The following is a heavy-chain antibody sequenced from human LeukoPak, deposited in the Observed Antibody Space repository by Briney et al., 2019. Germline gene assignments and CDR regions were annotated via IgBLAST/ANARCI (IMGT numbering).Heavy chain of an antibody. D-gene: IGHD3-10*01. CDR3: ARFTMVRGILALGAFDI. CDR2: INHSGST. V-gene: IGHV4-34*01. Sequence: SETLSLTCAVYGGSFSGYYWSWIRQPPGKGLEWIGEINHSGSTNYNPSLKSRVTISVDTSKNQFSLKLSSVTAADTAVYYCARFTMVRGILALGAFDIWGQGTMVTVSS. J-gene: IGHJ3*02. CDR1: GGSFSGYY.